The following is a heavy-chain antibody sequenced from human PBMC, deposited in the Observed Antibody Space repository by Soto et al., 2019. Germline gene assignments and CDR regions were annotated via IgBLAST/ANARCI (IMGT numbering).Heavy chain of an antibody. V-gene: IGHV4-34*01. D-gene: IGHD2-21*02. J-gene: IGHJ1*01. Sequence: SESLSLTCRVSGGSFSGYDGRGIRQAPGKGLEWIGEINHSGSTDYNPSLKSRVTISVDTSKNQFSLKLSSVTAADTAVYYCARGRIVVVTAMYFQHWGQGTLVS. CDR1: GGSFSGYD. CDR2: INHSGST. CDR3: ARGRIVVVTAMYFQH.